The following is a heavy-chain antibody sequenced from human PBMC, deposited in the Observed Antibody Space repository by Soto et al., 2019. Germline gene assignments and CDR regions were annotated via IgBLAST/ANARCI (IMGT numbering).Heavy chain of an antibody. CDR1: GFTFSSYA. J-gene: IGHJ4*02. V-gene: IGHV3-23*01. D-gene: IGHD3-9*01. CDR2: ISGSGGST. Sequence: GGSLRLSCAASGFTFSSYAMSWVRQAPGKGLEWVSAISGSGGSTYYADSVKGRFTISRDNSKNTLYLQMNSLRAEDTAVYYCAKDSDGGILTGYPNPLGYWGQGTLVTVSS. CDR3: AKDSDGGILTGYPNPLGY.